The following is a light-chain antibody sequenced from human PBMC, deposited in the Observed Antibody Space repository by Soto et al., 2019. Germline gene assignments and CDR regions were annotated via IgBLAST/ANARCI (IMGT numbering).Light chain of an antibody. V-gene: IGKV3-15*01. Sequence: EIVLTQSPGTLSLSPGERATLFCRASQSVSTYLCWYHQKPVHSPMLLIYVAATRATGIAAMFSGIGSGTDFTLTISSLHPDDFATYYCQQYNSYWTFGQGTKVDIK. CDR3: QQYNSYWT. CDR1: QSVSTY. J-gene: IGKJ1*01. CDR2: VAA.